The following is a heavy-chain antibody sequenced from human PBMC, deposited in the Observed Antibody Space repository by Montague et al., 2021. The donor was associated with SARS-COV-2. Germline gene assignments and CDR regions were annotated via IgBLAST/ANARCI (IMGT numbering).Heavy chain of an antibody. CDR2: IGSAGDT. J-gene: IGHJ6*02. Sequence: SLRLSCAASGFTFSSYDMHWVRQTTGKGLEWVSAIGSAGDTCYPGSVKGRFTISRENAKNSLYLQMNSLRAGDTAVYYCARGLRYFDWSPYGMDVWGQGTTVTVSS. CDR3: ARGLRYFDWSPYGMDV. CDR1: GFTFSSYD. V-gene: IGHV3-13*01. D-gene: IGHD3-9*01.